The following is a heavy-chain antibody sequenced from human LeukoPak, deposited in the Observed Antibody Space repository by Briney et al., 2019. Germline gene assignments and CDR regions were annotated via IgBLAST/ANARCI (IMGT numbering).Heavy chain of an antibody. V-gene: IGHV1-69*05. CDR2: IIAIFGTA. D-gene: IGHD3-10*01. CDR3: ATAGYYNGSGSYSNGPFDY. Sequence: GASVKVSCKASGCTFSSYAISWVRQAPGQGLEWMGRIIAIFGTANYAQKFQGRVTMTTDESTSTAYMELSSLRSEDTAVYYCATAGYYNGSGSYSNGPFDYWGQGTLVTVSS. CDR1: GCTFSSYA. J-gene: IGHJ4*02.